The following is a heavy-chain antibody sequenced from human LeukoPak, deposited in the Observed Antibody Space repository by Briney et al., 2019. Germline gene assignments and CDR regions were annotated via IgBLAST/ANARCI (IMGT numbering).Heavy chain of an antibody. D-gene: IGHD5-24*01. Sequence: PSETLSLTCSVSGGSISSSSSYWGWVRQPPGKGLEWIGSIYYSGSSFDNPALKSRVTISVDTSKNQFSLKLSSVTAADTAVYYCARHRSGWLQSSFDYWGQGTLVTVSS. CDR3: ARHRSGWLQSSFDY. CDR2: IYYSGSS. CDR1: GGSISSSSSY. J-gene: IGHJ4*02. V-gene: IGHV4-39*01.